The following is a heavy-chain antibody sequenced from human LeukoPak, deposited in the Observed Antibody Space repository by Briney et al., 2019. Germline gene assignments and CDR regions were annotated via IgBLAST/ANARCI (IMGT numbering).Heavy chain of an antibody. CDR1: GGSFSGYY. CDR3: ARGGGITVY. J-gene: IGHJ4*02. D-gene: IGHD3-16*01. Sequence: TSETLSLTCAVYGGSFSGYYWSWIRQPPGKGLEWIGEINHSGSTNYNPSLKSRVTISVDTPKNQFSLKLSSVTAADTAVYYCARGGGITVYWGQGTLVTVSS. CDR2: INHSGST. V-gene: IGHV4-34*01.